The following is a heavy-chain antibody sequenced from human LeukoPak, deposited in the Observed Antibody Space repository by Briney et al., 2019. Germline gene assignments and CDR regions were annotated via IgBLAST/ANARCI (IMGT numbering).Heavy chain of an antibody. CDR2: IHPSTGNP. J-gene: IGHJ4*02. D-gene: IGHD3-16*02. CDR1: GYSFTNYA. Sequence: ASVKVSCKASGYSFTNYAMNWVRQAPGQGLEWMGWIHPSTGNPTYAQGFTGRFFFSLDTSVSTTYLQISSLQAEDTAVYFCARAFQSLGGLSLPDYWGQGTLLTVSS. CDR3: ARAFQSLGGLSLPDY. V-gene: IGHV7-4-1*02.